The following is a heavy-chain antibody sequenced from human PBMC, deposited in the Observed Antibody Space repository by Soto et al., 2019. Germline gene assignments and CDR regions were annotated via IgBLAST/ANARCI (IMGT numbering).Heavy chain of an antibody. V-gene: IGHV1-69*13. CDR2: IIPIFDTT. CDR3: ARCPYYYESSGYTHYGMDV. Sequence: ASVKVSCKAPGGTFSTYSFSWVRQAPGQGLEWMGGIIPIFDTTNYAQKFQGRVTITADESAGTAYMELSSLRSEDTAVYYCARCPYYYESSGYTHYGMDVWGQGTTVTVSS. CDR1: GGTFSTYS. D-gene: IGHD3-22*01. J-gene: IGHJ6*02.